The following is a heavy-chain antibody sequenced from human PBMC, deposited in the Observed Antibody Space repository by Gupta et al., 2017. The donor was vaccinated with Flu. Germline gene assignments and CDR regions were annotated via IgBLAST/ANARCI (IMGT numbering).Heavy chain of an antibody. V-gene: IGHV3-23*01. CDR2: INYSGGST. Sequence: VRQAPGKRLEWVSIINYSGGSTYYTDSVKGRFTISRDSSTLYLQMKSLRAEDTAVYYCAKGISSGHRGYSDSWGQGTLVTVSS. CDR3: AKGISSGHRGYSDS. D-gene: IGHD3-22*01. J-gene: IGHJ4*02.